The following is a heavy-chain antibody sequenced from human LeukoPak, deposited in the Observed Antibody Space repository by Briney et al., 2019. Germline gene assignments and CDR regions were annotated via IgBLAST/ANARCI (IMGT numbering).Heavy chain of an antibody. J-gene: IGHJ4*02. CDR2: VNCCNGHT. CDR3: ARGLWSASGWYYLDH. V-gene: IGHV1-3*01. D-gene: IGHD6-19*01. Sequence: ASVTVSCKASGYTFTNYAIHWVRQAPGQRLEWMGWVNCCNGHTKYSQKFQGRFTLTRDTSASTAYMELSSLRPEDTTVYYCARGLWSASGWYYLDHGGQGIVVTVSS. CDR1: GYTFTNYA.